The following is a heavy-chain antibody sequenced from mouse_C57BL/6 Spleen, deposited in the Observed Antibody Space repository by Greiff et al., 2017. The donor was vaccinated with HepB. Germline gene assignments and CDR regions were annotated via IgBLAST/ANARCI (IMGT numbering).Heavy chain of an antibody. V-gene: IGHV1-4*01. CDR2: INPSSGYT. J-gene: IGHJ2*01. CDR1: GYTFTSYT. D-gene: IGHD2-12*01. Sequence: VQLQQSGAELARPGASVKMSCKASGYTFTSYTMHWVKQRPGQGLEWIGYINPSSGYTKYNQKFKDKATLTADKSSSTAYMQLSSLTSEDSAVYYCARGTIVTLFDYWGQGTTLTVSS. CDR3: ARGTIVTLFDY.